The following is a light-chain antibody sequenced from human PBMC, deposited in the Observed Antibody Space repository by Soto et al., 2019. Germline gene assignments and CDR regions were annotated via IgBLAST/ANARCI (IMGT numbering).Light chain of an antibody. CDR3: EAWIDSLYGAL. CDR1: SSNIGANP. Sequence: QSVLNQPPSASGTPGQRVTISCSGSSSNIGANPVNWYQQLPGTAPKLLIYNNDQRPSGVPDRFSASKSGTSASLAISGLRSEDEADYYCEAWIDSLYGALFGGGTKLTVL. CDR2: NND. V-gene: IGLV1-44*01. J-gene: IGLJ2*01.